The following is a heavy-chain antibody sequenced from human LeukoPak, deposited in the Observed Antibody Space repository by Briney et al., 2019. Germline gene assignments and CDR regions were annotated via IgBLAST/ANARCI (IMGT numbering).Heavy chain of an antibody. CDR1: GYSISSGYY. D-gene: IGHD3-22*01. Sequence: SETLSLXCTVSGYSISSGYYWGWIRQPPGKGLEWIGSIYHSGSTYYNPSLKSRVTISVDTSKNQFSLKLSSVTAADTAVYYCARVAWFQPPYFDYWGQGTLVTVSS. CDR3: ARVAWFQPPYFDY. V-gene: IGHV4-38-2*02. J-gene: IGHJ4*02. CDR2: IYHSGST.